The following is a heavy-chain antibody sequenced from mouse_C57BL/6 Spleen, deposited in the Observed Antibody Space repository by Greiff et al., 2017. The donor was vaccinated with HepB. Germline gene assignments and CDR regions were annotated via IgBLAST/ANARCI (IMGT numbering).Heavy chain of an antibody. D-gene: IGHD1-1*01. V-gene: IGHV1-50*01. J-gene: IGHJ2*01. CDR1: GYTFTSYW. CDR2: IDPSDSYT. CDR3: AREGSSFDY. Sequence: VQLQQSGAELVKPGASVKLSCKASGYTFTSYWMQWVKQRPGQGLEWIGEIDPSDSYTNYNQKFKGKATLTVDTSSSTAYMQLSSLTSEDSAVYYCAREGSSFDYWGQGTTLTVSS.